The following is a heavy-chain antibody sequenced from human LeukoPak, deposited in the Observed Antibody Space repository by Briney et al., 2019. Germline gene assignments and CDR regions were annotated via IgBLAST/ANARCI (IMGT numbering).Heavy chain of an antibody. CDR1: GFTFSSYW. CDR3: ASHEEWELLYYFDY. Sequence: SGGSLRLSCAASGFTFSSYWMTWVRQAPGKGLEWVANIKQDGSQKYYVDSVKGRFTISRDNANKSLYLRMNSLRAEDTAVYYCASHEEWELLYYFDYWGQGTLVTVSS. J-gene: IGHJ4*02. V-gene: IGHV3-7*02. CDR2: IKQDGSQK. D-gene: IGHD1-26*01.